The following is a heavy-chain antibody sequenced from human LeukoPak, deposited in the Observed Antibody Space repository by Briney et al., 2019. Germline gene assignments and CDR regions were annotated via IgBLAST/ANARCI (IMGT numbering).Heavy chain of an antibody. CDR3: ARGRKLAAAGTLFDP. Sequence: ASVTVSCKASGYTFTGYYMHWVRQAPGQGLEWMGWTNPNSGGTNYAQKFQGRVTMTRDTSISTAYMELSRLRSDDTAVYYCARGRKLAAAGTLFDPWGQGTLVTVSS. CDR1: GYTFTGYY. D-gene: IGHD6-13*01. J-gene: IGHJ5*02. V-gene: IGHV1-2*02. CDR2: TNPNSGGT.